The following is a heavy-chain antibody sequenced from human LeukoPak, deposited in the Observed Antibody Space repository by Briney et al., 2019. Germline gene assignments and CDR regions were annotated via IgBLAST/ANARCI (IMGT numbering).Heavy chain of an antibody. Sequence: GASVKVSCKASGFTFTSSAMQWVRQARGQRLEWIGWIVVGSGNTNYAQKFQERVTITRDMSTSTAYMELSSLRSEDTAVYYCARLGMVRYYYYGMDVWGQGTTVTVSS. V-gene: IGHV1-58*02. CDR1: GFTFTSSA. CDR2: IVVGSGNT. D-gene: IGHD3-10*01. J-gene: IGHJ6*02. CDR3: ARLGMVRYYYYGMDV.